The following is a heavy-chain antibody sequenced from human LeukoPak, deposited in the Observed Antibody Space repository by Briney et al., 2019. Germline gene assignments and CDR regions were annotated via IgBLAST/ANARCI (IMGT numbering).Heavy chain of an antibody. CDR3: ARIRGHYQSSGWLAFDY. D-gene: IGHD6-19*01. CDR2: IYPSGGA. CDR1: GGSISNYY. V-gene: IGHV4-4*07. J-gene: IGHJ4*02. Sequence: SETLSLTCTVSGGSISNYYWSWIRQPAGKGLEWIGRIYPSGGANYNPSLKSRVTMSADSYKNKFSLKLNSVTAADTAVYYCARIRGHYQSSGWLAFDYWGQGTLVTVSS.